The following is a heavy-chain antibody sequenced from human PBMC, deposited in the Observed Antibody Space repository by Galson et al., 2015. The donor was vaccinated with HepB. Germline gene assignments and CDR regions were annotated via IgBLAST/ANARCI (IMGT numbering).Heavy chain of an antibody. D-gene: IGHD2-2*01. V-gene: IGHV1-46*01. CDR2: INPSGGST. Sequence: SVKVSCKASGYTFTSYYMHWARQAPGQGLEWMGIINPSGGSTSYAQKFQGRVTMTRDTSTSTVYMELSSLRSEDTAVYYCARTAPSTIVVVPAAIPPQFDYWGQGTLVTVSS. CDR3: ARTAPSTIVVVPAAIPPQFDY. J-gene: IGHJ4*02. CDR1: GYTFTSYY.